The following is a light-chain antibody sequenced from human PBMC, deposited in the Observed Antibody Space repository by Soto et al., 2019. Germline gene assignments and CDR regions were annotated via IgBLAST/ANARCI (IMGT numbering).Light chain of an antibody. CDR3: QQYNNWPPIT. J-gene: IGKJ5*01. CDR2: GAS. Sequence: EIVLTQSPATLSLSPGERATLSCRASQSFVTYLAWYQQKPGHAPRLLIYGASTRATGIPARFSGSGSGTEFTLTISSLQSEDFAVYYCQQYNNWPPITFGQGTRLEI. V-gene: IGKV3-15*01. CDR1: QSFVTY.